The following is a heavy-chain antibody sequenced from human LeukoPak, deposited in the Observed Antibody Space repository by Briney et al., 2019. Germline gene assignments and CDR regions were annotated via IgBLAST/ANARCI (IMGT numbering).Heavy chain of an antibody. D-gene: IGHD2-2*01. V-gene: IGHV4-59*01. CDR3: ARTRPDIVVVPAAIEMFDP. CDR2: IYYSGST. Sequence: SETLSLTCTVSGGSISSYYWSWIRQPPGKGLEWIGYIYYSGSTNYNPSLKSRVTISVDTSKNQFSLKLSSVTAADTAVYYCARTRPDIVVVPAAIEMFDPWGQGTLVTVSS. J-gene: IGHJ5*02. CDR1: GGSISSYY.